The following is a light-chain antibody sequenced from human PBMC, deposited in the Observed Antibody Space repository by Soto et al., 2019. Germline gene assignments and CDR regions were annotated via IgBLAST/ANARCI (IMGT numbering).Light chain of an antibody. CDR1: QSISRW. CDR3: QQTDTLPST. J-gene: IGKJ5*01. V-gene: IGKV1-12*01. CDR2: AAS. Sequence: DIQMTQSPSSLSASVGDRVTITCRASQSISRWLAWYQQKPGKAPKHLIFAASTLQSGVPSRFSGSGSRTDFTLTITSLQPEDIGTYYCQQTDTLPSTFGQGTRLEIK.